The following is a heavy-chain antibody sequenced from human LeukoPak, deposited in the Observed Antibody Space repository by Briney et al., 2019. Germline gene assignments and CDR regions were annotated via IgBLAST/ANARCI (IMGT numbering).Heavy chain of an antibody. CDR2: ISWNSGSI. CDR3: AKEGSGWYFIFDY. V-gene: IGHV3-9*01. D-gene: IGHD6-19*01. Sequence: GGSLRLSCAASGFTFDDYAMHWVRQAPGKGLEWVSGISWNSGSIGYADSVKGRFTISRDNAKNSLYLQMNSLRAEDTALYYCAKEGSGWYFIFDYWGQGTLVTVSS. CDR1: GFTFDDYA. J-gene: IGHJ4*02.